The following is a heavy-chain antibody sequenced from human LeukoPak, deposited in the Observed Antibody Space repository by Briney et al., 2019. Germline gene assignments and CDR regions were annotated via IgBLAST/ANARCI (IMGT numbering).Heavy chain of an antibody. J-gene: IGHJ3*02. CDR3: VRKWNGGFDI. V-gene: IGHV3-23*01. Sequence: PGGSLRLSCAASGFTFSNYATSWVRQAPGKGLEWVSDMSDTGAYTNYLGSVKGRFTISRDYSENMLYLQMSSLRVEDTAVYYCVRKWNGGFDIWGQGTMVTVSS. CDR1: GFTFSNYA. CDR2: MSDTGAYT. D-gene: IGHD1-1*01.